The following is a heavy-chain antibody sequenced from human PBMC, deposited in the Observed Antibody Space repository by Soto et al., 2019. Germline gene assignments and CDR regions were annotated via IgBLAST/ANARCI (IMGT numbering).Heavy chain of an antibody. J-gene: IGHJ4*02. CDR2: ISWNSDSI. CDR1: GFTFDDYA. V-gene: IGHV3-9*01. Sequence: EVQLVESGGGLVQPGRSLRLSCAASGFTFDDYAMHWVRQAPGKGLEWVSGISWNSDSIGYADSVKGRFTISRDNAKNSLYLQMNSLRAEDTALYYCAKDKGQQLVHGFPDYWGQGTLVTVSS. CDR3: AKDKGQQLVHGFPDY. D-gene: IGHD6-13*01.